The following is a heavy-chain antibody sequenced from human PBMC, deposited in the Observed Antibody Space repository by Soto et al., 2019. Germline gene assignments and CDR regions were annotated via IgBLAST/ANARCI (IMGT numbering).Heavy chain of an antibody. CDR3: ASGKWSLDY. D-gene: IGHD2-8*01. J-gene: IGHJ4*02. Sequence: GSLRLSCVASGITLSDNYISWIRQAPGKWLEWLSYISNSDYTTYYADSVKGRFTISRDNAKNSLYLQLNGLRVEDTAVYYCASGKWSLDYWGQGILVTVSS. V-gene: IGHV3-11*01. CDR1: GITLSDNY. CDR2: ISNSDYTT.